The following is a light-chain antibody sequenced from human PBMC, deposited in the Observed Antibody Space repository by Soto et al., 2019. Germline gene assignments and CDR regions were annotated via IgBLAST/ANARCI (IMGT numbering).Light chain of an antibody. V-gene: IGKV3-20*01. CDR2: GAS. CDR1: QSVNSN. Sequence: EMVMAQSPATLSVSPGERATLSCRASQSVNSNLAWYQQKPGQAPRLLIYGASSRATGIPDRFSGSGSGTDFTLTISRLEPEDFAVYYCQQYGSSPRTFGQGTKVDIK. CDR3: QQYGSSPRT. J-gene: IGKJ1*01.